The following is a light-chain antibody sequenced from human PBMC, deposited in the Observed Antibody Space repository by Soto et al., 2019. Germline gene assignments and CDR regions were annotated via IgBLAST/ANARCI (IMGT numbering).Light chain of an antibody. CDR2: GAS. CDR3: QQYNDGMRLT. V-gene: IGKV3-15*01. Sequence: EIVLTQSPATLSVSPGDTAKLSCRASQSIGSKLGWYQQRPGQAPRLLIYGASNRATGIPARFSGKGSGTGFTLTISSPQTDDLAVYYCQQYNDGMRLTFAQGTRLEIK. CDR1: QSIGSK. J-gene: IGKJ5*01.